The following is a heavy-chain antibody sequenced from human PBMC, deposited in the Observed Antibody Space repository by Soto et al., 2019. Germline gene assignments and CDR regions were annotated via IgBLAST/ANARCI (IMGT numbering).Heavy chain of an antibody. J-gene: IGHJ4*02. Sequence: QVHLVQSGAEVKKPGASVKVSCKCSGYTFTSYGITWVRQAPGQGLEWMGWISAHNGNTDYAQKLQGRVTVTRDTSTSTTYMELRSLRSDDTAVYYCARGRYGDYWGQGALVTVSS. CDR2: ISAHNGNT. D-gene: IGHD1-1*01. CDR1: GYTFTSYG. CDR3: ARGRYGDY. V-gene: IGHV1-18*01.